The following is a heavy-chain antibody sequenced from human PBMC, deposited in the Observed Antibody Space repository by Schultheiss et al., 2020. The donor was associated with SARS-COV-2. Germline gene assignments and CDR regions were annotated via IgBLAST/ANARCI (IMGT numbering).Heavy chain of an antibody. CDR3: ALGGYSYGYSGTYGMDV. CDR2: ISGSGGST. D-gene: IGHD5-18*01. J-gene: IGHJ6*02. Sequence: GGSLRLSCAASGFTFSSYAMSWVRQAPGKGLEWVSAISGSGGSTYYADSVKGRFTISRDNSKNTLYLQMNSLRAEDTAVYYCALGGYSYGYSGTYGMDVWGQGTTVTVSS. V-gene: IGHV3-23*01. CDR1: GFTFSSYA.